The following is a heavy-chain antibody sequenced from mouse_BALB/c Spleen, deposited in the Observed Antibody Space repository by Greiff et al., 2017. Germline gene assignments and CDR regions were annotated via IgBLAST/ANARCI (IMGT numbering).Heavy chain of an antibody. V-gene: IGHV1S81*02. Sequence: QVQLQQSGAELVKPGASVKLSCKASGYTFTSYYMYWVKQRPGQGLEWIGEINPSNGGTNFNEKFKNKATLTIDKSSSTAFMQLSSLTSEDSAVYYCTRSFYGYDGAWFAYWGQGTLVTVSA. CDR3: TRSFYGYDGAWFAY. CDR2: INPSNGGT. J-gene: IGHJ3*01. CDR1: GYTFTSYY. D-gene: IGHD2-2*01.